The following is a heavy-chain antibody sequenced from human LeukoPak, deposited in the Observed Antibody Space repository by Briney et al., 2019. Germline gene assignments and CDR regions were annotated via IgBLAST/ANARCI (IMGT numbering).Heavy chain of an antibody. J-gene: IGHJ5*02. D-gene: IGHD5-12*01. CDR3: VRDGGYSGWFDP. V-gene: IGHV3-20*01. CDR1: GFTFDNHG. CDR2: INWNGGST. Sequence: GGSLRLSCAASGFTFDNHGMSWVRQAPGKGLEWVSGINWNGGSTGYAGSVEGRFAISRDNAENSLYLQMNSLRAEDTALYHCVRDGGYSGWFDPWGQGTLVTVSS.